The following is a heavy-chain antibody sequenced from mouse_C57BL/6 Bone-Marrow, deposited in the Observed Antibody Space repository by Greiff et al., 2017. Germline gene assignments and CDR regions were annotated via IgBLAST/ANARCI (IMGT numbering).Heavy chain of an antibody. J-gene: IGHJ1*03. Sequence: EVQGVESGVGLVKPGGSLKLSCAASGFTFSSYAMSWVRQTPEKRLEWVAYISSGGDYIYYADPVTGRFTISRVNARITLYLQKSSLKSEDTAMYYCTREEDYYGSSYYWYFDVWGTGTTVTVSS. V-gene: IGHV5-9-1*02. CDR1: GFTFSSYA. CDR3: TREEDYYGSSYYWYFDV. D-gene: IGHD1-1*01. CDR2: ISSGGDYI.